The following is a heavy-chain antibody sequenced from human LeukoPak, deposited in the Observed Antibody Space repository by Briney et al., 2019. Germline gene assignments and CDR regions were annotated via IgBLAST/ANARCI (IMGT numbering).Heavy chain of an antibody. V-gene: IGHV3-23*01. CDR1: GFTFSSYD. CDR3: ANMQYGDYVFDY. Sequence: GGSLRLSCAASGFTFSSYDMHWVRQAPGKGLEGVSAISGSGGSTYYADSVKGRFTISRDNSKNTLYLQMNSLRAEDTAVYYCANMQYGDYVFDYWGQGTLVTVSS. CDR2: ISGSGGST. D-gene: IGHD4-17*01. J-gene: IGHJ4*02.